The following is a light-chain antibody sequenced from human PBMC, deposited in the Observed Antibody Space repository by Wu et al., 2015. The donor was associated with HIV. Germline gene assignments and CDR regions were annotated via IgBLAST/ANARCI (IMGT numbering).Light chain of an antibody. CDR3: QQYYTSPH. CDR1: QIINTN. J-gene: IGKJ3*01. Sequence: AIRMTQSPSSLSASTGDRVTITCRASQIINTNLAWYQQKPGKAPRLLISGASALQSGVPSRFNGSGSGTEFTLSISCLQSGDFATYYCQQYYTSPHFGPGTKVDRK. CDR2: GAS. V-gene: IGKV1-8*01.